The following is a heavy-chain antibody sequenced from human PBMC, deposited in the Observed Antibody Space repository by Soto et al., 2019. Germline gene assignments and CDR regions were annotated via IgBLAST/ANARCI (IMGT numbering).Heavy chain of an antibody. Sequence: QVQLVQSGAEVKKPGASVKVSCKASGYTFTTYGISWVRQAPGQGLEWMGWINTANGNTNFAQNFQGRVTMTTDTSTTTAYMELRSLRSDDTAVYYCARGRKPYCAGDCYSYYFDYWGQGSLVTVSS. D-gene: IGHD2-21*02. CDR2: INTANGNT. CDR3: ARGRKPYCAGDCYSYYFDY. V-gene: IGHV1-18*01. CDR1: GYTFTTYG. J-gene: IGHJ4*02.